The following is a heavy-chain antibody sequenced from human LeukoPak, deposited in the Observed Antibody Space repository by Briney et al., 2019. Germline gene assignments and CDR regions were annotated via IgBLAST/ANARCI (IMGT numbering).Heavy chain of an antibody. CDR1: GGSFSGYY. CDR3: ARDVSIAVAGTIHYYYYYYMDV. D-gene: IGHD6-19*01. J-gene: IGHJ6*03. Sequence: PSETLSLTCAVYGGSFSGYYWSWIRQPPGKGLEWTGEINHSGGTNYNPSLKSRVTISVDTSKNQFSLKLSSVTAADTAVYYCARDVSIAVAGTIHYYYYYYMDVWGKGTTVTVSS. V-gene: IGHV4-34*01. CDR2: INHSGGT.